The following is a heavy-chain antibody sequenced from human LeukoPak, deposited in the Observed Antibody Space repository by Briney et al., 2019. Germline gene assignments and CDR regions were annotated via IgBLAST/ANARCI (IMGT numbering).Heavy chain of an antibody. CDR3: AKVILRGYRLGYFDY. CDR1: GINVSSNY. Sequence: GGSLRLSCAASGINVSSNYMTWIRQAPGKGLEWVSLIYGGDAAYYAESVRGRFMISRDNLKNALFLQMNSLRVEDTAVYYCAKVILRGYRLGYFDYWGQGTLVTVSS. V-gene: IGHV3-66*02. CDR2: IYGGDAA. J-gene: IGHJ4*02. D-gene: IGHD5-12*01.